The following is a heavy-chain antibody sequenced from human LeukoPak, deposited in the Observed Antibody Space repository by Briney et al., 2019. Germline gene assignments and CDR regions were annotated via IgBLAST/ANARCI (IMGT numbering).Heavy chain of an antibody. D-gene: IGHD3-9*01. J-gene: IGHJ6*03. CDR1: GFTFSSYA. CDR3: ARDIDILTGYDYYYYMDV. CDR2: ISGSGGST. Sequence: GGSLRLSCAASGFTFSSYAMSWVRQAPGKGLEWVSAISGSGGSTYYADSVKGRFTISRDNSKNTLYLQMNSLRAEDTAVYYCARDIDILTGYDYYYYMDVWGKGTTVTVSS. V-gene: IGHV3-23*01.